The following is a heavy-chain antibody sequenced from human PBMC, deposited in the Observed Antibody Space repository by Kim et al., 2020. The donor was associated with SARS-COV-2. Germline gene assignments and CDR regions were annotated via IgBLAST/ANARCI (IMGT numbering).Heavy chain of an antibody. CDR1: GFTVSSNY. J-gene: IGHJ4*02. CDR2: IYSGGST. CDR3: ARASFDCSSTSCPSPFEY. Sequence: GGSLRLSCAASGFTVSSNYMSWVRQAPGKGLEWVSVIYSGGSTYYADFVKGRFTISRDNSKNTLYLQMNSLRAEDTAVYYCARASFDCSSTSCPSPFEYWGQGTLVTVSS. V-gene: IGHV3-53*01. D-gene: IGHD2-2*01.